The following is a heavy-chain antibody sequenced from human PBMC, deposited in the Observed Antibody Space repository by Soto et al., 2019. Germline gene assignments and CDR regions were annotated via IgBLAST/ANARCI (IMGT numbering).Heavy chain of an antibody. D-gene: IGHD3-9*01. CDR1: GDSVSSNSAA. CDR3: ARDYYDIAYYYYYMDV. V-gene: IGHV6-1*01. J-gene: IGHJ6*03. CDR2: TYYRSKWYN. Sequence: QSQTLSLTCAISGDSVSSNSAAWNWIRQSPSRGLEWLGRTYYRSKWYNDYAVSVKSRITINPDTSKNQFSLQLNSVTPEDTAVYYCARDYYDIAYYYYYMDVWGKGTTVTVSS.